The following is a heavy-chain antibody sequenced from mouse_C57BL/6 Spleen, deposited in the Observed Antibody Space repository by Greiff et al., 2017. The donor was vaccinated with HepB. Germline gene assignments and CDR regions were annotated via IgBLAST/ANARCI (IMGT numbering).Heavy chain of an antibody. CDR3: ARDRAMDY. J-gene: IGHJ4*01. V-gene: IGHV5-4*01. Sequence: EVQGVESGGGLVKPGGSLKLSCAASGFTFRSYAMSWVRQTPEKRLEWVATISDGGSYTYYPDNVKGRFTITRENAKNNLYLQMSHLKSEDTAMYYCARDRAMDYWGQGTSVTVSS. CDR2: ISDGGSYT. CDR1: GFTFRSYA.